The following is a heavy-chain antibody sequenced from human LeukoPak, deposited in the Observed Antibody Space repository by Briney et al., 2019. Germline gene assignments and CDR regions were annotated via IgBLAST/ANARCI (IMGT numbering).Heavy chain of an antibody. CDR3: AKVVSSGWYSIDY. CDR1: GFTFSSYV. V-gene: IGHV3-30*18. D-gene: IGHD6-19*01. CDR2: ISYAGNNE. J-gene: IGHJ4*02. Sequence: GGSLRLSCAASGFTFSSYVMHWVRQAPGKGLEWVAVISYAGNNEYYADSVKGRFTISRDNSKNTLYLQMNSLRAEDTAVYYCAKVVSSGWYSIDYWGQGTLVTVSS.